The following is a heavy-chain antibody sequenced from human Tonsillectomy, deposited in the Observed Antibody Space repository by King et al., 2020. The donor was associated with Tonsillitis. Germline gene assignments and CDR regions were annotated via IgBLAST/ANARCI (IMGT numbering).Heavy chain of an antibody. Sequence: QLVQSGAEVKKPGESLKISCKGSGYSFTIYWIGWVRQMPGKGLEWVWIIYPGDSDTKYSPSFPGQVTLSADKFISTTYPQWSSLKASDTAMYYCARLLGGGGINWFDPWGQGTLVTVSS. V-gene: IGHV5-51*01. CDR1: GYSFTIYW. CDR2: IYPGDSDT. CDR3: ARLLGGGGINWFDP. J-gene: IGHJ5*02. D-gene: IGHD3-16*01.